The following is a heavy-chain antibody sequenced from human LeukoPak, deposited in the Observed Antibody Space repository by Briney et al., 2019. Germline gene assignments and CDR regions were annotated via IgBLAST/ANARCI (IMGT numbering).Heavy chain of an antibody. Sequence: GGSLRLSCAASGFTFSSYAMSWVRQAPGKGLEWVSAFSGSGGSTYYADSVKGRFTISRDNSKNTLYLQMNSLRAEDTAVYYCAKDPSDSSGYAIDYWGQGTLVTVSS. D-gene: IGHD3-22*01. CDR3: AKDPSDSSGYAIDY. CDR1: GFTFSSYA. CDR2: FSGSGGST. V-gene: IGHV3-23*01. J-gene: IGHJ4*02.